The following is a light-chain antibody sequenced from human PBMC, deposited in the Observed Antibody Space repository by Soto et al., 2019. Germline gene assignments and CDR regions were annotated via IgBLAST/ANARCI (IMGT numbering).Light chain of an antibody. Sequence: EIVLTQSPGALSLSPGERATLSCRASQSVSNSHSAWYQQKPGQAPRLLIYGASNKATGVSDRFSGSGSGTDFTLTITRLEPEDSAVYYCQRYDRSPLFGGGTKVEI. CDR3: QRYDRSPL. V-gene: IGKV3-20*01. J-gene: IGKJ4*01. CDR1: QSVSNSH. CDR2: GAS.